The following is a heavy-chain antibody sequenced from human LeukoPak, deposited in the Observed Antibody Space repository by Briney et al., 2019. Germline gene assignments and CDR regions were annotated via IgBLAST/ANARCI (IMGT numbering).Heavy chain of an antibody. D-gene: IGHD6-13*01. CDR2: IYSDNT. Sequence: GGSLRLSCTVSGFTVGSNSMSWVRQAPGKGLEWVSFIYSDNTHYSDSVKGRFTISRDNSKNTLYLQMNSLRAEDTAVYYCARGAAAGTLALFDYWGQGTLVTVSS. CDR3: ARGAAAGTLALFDY. CDR1: GFTVGSNS. V-gene: IGHV3-53*01. J-gene: IGHJ4*02.